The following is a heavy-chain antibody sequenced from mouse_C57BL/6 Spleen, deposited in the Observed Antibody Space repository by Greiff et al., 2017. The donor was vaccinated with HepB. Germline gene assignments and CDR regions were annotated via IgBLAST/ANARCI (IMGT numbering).Heavy chain of an antibody. D-gene: IGHD2-4*01. J-gene: IGHJ3*01. CDR3: TRSDYDYDWFAY. Sequence: VQLQQSGAELVRPGASVTLSCKASGYTFTDYEMHWVKQTPVHGLEWIGAIDPETGGTAYNQKFKGKAILTADKSSSTAYMELRSLTSEDSAVYYCTRSDYDYDWFAYWGQGTLVTVSA. CDR2: IDPETGGT. V-gene: IGHV1-15*01. CDR1: GYTFTDYE.